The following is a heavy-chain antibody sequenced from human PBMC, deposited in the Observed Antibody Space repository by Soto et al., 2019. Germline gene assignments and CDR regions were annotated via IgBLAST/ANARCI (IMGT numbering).Heavy chain of an antibody. CDR2: ISPYNGDT. Sequence: QVQLAQSGTEVRRPGASVKVSCTASGYTFRNYGLSWVRQAPGQGLEWMGWISPYNGDTKYTQKFQGRVTMTIDTSTSTTYKELRSLRFDDTAVYYCARGEWLLGLDYWGQGTLVTVSS. J-gene: IGHJ4*02. CDR1: GYTFRNYG. CDR3: ARGEWLLGLDY. V-gene: IGHV1-18*01. D-gene: IGHD3-16*01.